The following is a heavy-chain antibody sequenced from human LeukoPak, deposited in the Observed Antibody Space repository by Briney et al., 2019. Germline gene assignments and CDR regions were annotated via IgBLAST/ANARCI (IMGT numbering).Heavy chain of an antibody. CDR2: IHYSGST. D-gene: IGHD6-13*01. V-gene: IGHV4-59*08. CDR3: ARGYSSSWYFNWFDP. CDR1: GGSISSYY. Sequence: SETLSLTCTVSGGSISSYYWSWIRQPPGKGLEWIGYIHYSGSTTYNPSLKSRVTISVDTPKNQFSLKLSSVTAADTAVYYCARGYSSSWYFNWFDPWGQGTLVTVSS. J-gene: IGHJ5*02.